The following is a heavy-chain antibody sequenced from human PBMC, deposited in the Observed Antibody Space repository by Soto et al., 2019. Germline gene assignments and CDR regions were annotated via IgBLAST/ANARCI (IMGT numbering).Heavy chain of an antibody. D-gene: IGHD2-15*01. CDR2: IGTAGDT. J-gene: IGHJ5*02. Sequence: GGSLRLSCAASGFTFSSYDMHWVRQPTGKSLEWVSAIGTAGDTYYPDSVKGRFTISRENAKNSLYLQMNSLRVGDTAVYYCARGPVSGGSWWWFDPWGQGTLVTVPS. CDR3: ARGPVSGGSWWWFDP. V-gene: IGHV3-13*01. CDR1: GFTFSSYD.